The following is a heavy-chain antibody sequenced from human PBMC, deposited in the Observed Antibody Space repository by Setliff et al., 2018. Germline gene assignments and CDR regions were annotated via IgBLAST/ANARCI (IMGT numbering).Heavy chain of an antibody. Sequence: PGGSLRLSCAASGFTFSRYWMSWVRQAPGKGLEWVANIKQDGSEKYYVDSVKGRFTISRENAKNSLYLQMNSLRAEDTAVYYCAKDRYCTNGVCPYGHFDYWGQGTLVTVSS. CDR2: IKQDGSEK. V-gene: IGHV3-7*01. J-gene: IGHJ4*02. D-gene: IGHD2-8*01. CDR1: GFTFSRYW. CDR3: AKDRYCTNGVCPYGHFDY.